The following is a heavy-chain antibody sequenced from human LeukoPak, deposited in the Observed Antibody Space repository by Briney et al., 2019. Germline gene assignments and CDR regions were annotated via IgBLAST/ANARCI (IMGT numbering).Heavy chain of an antibody. CDR1: GFTFSTYT. J-gene: IGHJ4*02. V-gene: IGHV3-21*01. Sequence: PGGSLRLSCAASGFTFSTYTMYWVRQAPGKGLEWVSSISSSTNYIYYADSVKGRFTISRDNAKNSLYLQMNSLRAEDTAVYYCARDGGSGYDAYYFDYWGQGTLVTVSS. D-gene: IGHD5-12*01. CDR2: ISSSTNYI. CDR3: ARDGGSGYDAYYFDY.